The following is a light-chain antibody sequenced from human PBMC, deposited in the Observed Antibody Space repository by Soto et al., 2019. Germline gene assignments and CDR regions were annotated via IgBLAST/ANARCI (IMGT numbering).Light chain of an antibody. CDR1: QSVFSRSNNKNY. CDR3: QHFYTTPLT. V-gene: IGKV4-1*01. CDR2: WAS. J-gene: IGKJ4*01. Sequence: DIVMTQSPDSLAVSLGERATINCKTSQSVFSRSNNKNYLVWYQQRPGQPPKLLISWASTRESGVPDRCSGSGSGTDFTLTISSLQAEDVAVYYCQHFYTTPLTFGGGTQVEI.